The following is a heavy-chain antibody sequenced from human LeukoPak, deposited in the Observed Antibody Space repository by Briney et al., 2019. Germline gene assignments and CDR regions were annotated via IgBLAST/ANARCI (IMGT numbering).Heavy chain of an antibody. CDR3: ARARYSSGWYGPFFDY. CDR2: IYYSGST. Sequence: SETLSLTCTVSGGSISSSSYYWGWIRQPPGKGLEWIGSIYYSGSTYYNPSLKSRVTISVDTSKNQFSLKLSSVTAADTAVYYCARARYSSGWYGPFFDYWGQGTLVTVSS. J-gene: IGHJ4*02. D-gene: IGHD6-19*01. V-gene: IGHV4-39*07. CDR1: GGSISSSSYY.